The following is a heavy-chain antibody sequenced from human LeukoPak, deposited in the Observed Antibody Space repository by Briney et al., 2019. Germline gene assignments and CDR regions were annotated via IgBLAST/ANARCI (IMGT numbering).Heavy chain of an antibody. Sequence: PGRSLRLSCAASGFTFSSYAMHWVRQAPGKGLEWVSYISTAGTTIYYTDSVKGRFTISRDNAKNSLYLQMNSLRAEDTAVYYCARDRGSGWTGYFDYWGQGILVTVSS. CDR1: GFTFSSYA. J-gene: IGHJ4*02. D-gene: IGHD6-19*01. CDR3: ARDRGSGWTGYFDY. V-gene: IGHV3-48*04. CDR2: ISTAGTTI.